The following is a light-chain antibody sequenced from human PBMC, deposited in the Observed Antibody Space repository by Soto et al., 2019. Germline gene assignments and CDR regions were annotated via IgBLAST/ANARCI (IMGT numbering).Light chain of an antibody. CDR1: HIGSKS. V-gene: IGLV3-21*02. J-gene: IGLJ2*01. CDR2: DDG. Sequence: SYELTQPPSVSVAPGQTARITCGGHHIGSKSVHWYQQKPGQAPVLVVYDDGDRPSGIPERFSGYNSGNTATLTISRVEGGEEADYYREGCDSSSDLVVFGGGTKLTVL. CDR3: EGCDSSSDLVV.